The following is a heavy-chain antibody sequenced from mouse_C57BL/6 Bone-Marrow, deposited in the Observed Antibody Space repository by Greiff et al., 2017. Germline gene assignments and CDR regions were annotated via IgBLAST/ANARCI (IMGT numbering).Heavy chain of an antibody. D-gene: IGHD1-1*02. CDR3: ASHSGYGYYCDY. Sequence: EVMLVESGGDLVKPGGSLKLSCAASGFTFSSYGMSWVRQTPDKRLEWVATISPGGSYTYYPDNVKGRFTISRDNAKNTLYLQLSSLKSEDTAMYSCASHSGYGYYCDYWGQGTTLTVSS. J-gene: IGHJ2*01. CDR1: GFTFSSYG. CDR2: ISPGGSYT. V-gene: IGHV5-6*01.